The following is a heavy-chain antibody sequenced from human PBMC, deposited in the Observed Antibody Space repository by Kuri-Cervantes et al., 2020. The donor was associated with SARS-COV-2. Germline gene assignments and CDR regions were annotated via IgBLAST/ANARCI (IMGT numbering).Heavy chain of an antibody. Sequence: GSLRLSCTVSGGSVSSGSYYWGWIRQPPGKGLEWIGYIYYSGSTNYNPSLKSRVTISVDTSKNQFSLKLSSVTAADTAVYYCATISASYSSGWYALYWGQGTLVTVSS. CDR1: GGSVSSGSYY. J-gene: IGHJ4*02. D-gene: IGHD6-19*01. V-gene: IGHV4-61*01. CDR3: ATISASYSSGWYALY. CDR2: IYYSGST.